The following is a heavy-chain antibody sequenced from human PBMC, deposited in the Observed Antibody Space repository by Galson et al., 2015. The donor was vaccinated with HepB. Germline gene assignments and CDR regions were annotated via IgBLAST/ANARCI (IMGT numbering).Heavy chain of an antibody. CDR3: ARGRALREWFGELPDY. CDR1: GYTFTSYA. D-gene: IGHD3-10*01. V-gene: IGHV1-3*01. J-gene: IGHJ4*02. CDR2: INAGNGNT. Sequence: SVKVSCKASGYTFTSYAMHWVRQAPGQRLEWMGWINAGNGNTKYSQKFQGRVTITRDTSASTAYMELSSLRSEDTAVYYCARGRALREWFGELPDYWGQGTLVTVSS.